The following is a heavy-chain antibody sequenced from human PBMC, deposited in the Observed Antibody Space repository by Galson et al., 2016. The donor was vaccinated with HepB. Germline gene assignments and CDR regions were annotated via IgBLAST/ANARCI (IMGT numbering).Heavy chain of an antibody. CDR1: GFSVTSSY. J-gene: IGHJ6*01. D-gene: IGHD2-2*01. CDR2: IYSSGAT. V-gene: IGHV3-53*04. CDR3: TLLQEHL. Sequence: SLRLSCAASGFSVTSSYMSWVRQAPGKGLEWVSVIYSSGATYYAESVEGRFIISRHNSRNTVDLQMSSLQQGPIGLPPGTLLQEHLWG.